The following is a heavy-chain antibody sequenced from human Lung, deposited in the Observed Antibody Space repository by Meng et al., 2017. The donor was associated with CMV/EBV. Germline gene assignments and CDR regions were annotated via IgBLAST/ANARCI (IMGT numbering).Heavy chain of an antibody. CDR1: GAFMSNSGNYY. J-gene: IGHJ4*02. CDR3: ARDGGATSFDN. V-gene: IGHV4-39*07. CDR2: FFYTGTS. Sequence: QLHLPESGPRPVKPPETLTLTCHVSGAFMSNSGNYYWGWLRQRPGKGLEWIATFFYTGTSYYNPSFGSRVTISGDTSKNEFSLRLRSVNAADTAVYFCARDGGATSFDNWGQGILVTASS. D-gene: IGHD2-15*01.